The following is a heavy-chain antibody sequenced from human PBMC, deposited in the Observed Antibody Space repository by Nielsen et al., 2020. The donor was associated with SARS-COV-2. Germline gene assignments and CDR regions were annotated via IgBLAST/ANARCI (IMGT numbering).Heavy chain of an antibody. Sequence: GESLKISCKGSGYSLTSYWISWVRQMPGKGLEWMGRIDPSDSYTNYSPSFQGHVTISADKSISTAYLQWSSLKASDTAMYYCARHEYSSSSEGLQHWGQGTLVTVSS. D-gene: IGHD6-6*01. J-gene: IGHJ1*01. V-gene: IGHV5-10-1*01. CDR3: ARHEYSSSSEGLQH. CDR2: IDPSDSYT. CDR1: GYSLTSYW.